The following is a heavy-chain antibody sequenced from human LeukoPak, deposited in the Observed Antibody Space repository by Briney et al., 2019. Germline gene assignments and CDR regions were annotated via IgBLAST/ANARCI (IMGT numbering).Heavy chain of an antibody. D-gene: IGHD6-19*01. Sequence: ASVKVSCKASGYTFSDYGITWVRQAPGQGLEWMAWISAYNTNTNYAQKLQGRVTMTTDTSTSTAYMELRSLRSDDTAVYYCARAGAVAGTGFANFDYWGQGTLVTVSS. CDR1: GYTFSDYG. J-gene: IGHJ4*02. V-gene: IGHV1-18*01. CDR3: ARAGAVAGTGFANFDY. CDR2: ISAYNTNT.